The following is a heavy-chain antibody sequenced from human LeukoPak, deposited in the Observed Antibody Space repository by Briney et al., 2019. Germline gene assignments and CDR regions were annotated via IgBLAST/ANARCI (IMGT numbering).Heavy chain of an antibody. D-gene: IGHD3-10*01. CDR2: ISYDGSNK. V-gene: IGHV3-30-3*01. J-gene: IGHJ4*02. CDR1: GFTFSSYA. Sequence: GKSLRLSCAASGFTFSSYAMHWVRQAPGKGLEWVAVISYDGSNKYYADSVKGRVTISRDNSKNTLYLQMNSLRAEDTAVYYCARSEEFGELSIDYWGQGTLVTVSS. CDR3: ARSEEFGELSIDY.